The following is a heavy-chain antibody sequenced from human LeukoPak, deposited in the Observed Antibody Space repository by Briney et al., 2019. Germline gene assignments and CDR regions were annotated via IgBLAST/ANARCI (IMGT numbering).Heavy chain of an antibody. CDR3: AKEPDAFDI. V-gene: IGHV3-23*01. J-gene: IGHJ3*02. Sequence: GGSLRLSCAASGFTFRNYSMNWVRQAPGKGLEWVSAISGSGGSTYYADSVKGRFTISRDNSKNTLYLQMNSLRAEDTAVYYCAKEPDAFDIWGQGTMVTVSS. CDR2: ISGSGGST. CDR1: GFTFRNYS.